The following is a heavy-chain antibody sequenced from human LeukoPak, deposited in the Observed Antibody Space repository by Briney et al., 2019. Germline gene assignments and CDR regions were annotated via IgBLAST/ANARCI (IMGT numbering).Heavy chain of an antibody. J-gene: IGHJ4*02. Sequence: SSETLSLTCAVSGGSISSGGYSWSWIRXXXXXXXXXIGYIYHSGSTYYNPSLKSRVTISVDRSKNQFSLKLSSVTAADTAVYYCARSDYYDSSGYFDYWGQGTLVTVSS. CDR2: IYHSGST. CDR1: GGSISSGGYS. V-gene: IGHV4-30-2*01. D-gene: IGHD3-22*01. CDR3: ARSDYYDSSGYFDY.